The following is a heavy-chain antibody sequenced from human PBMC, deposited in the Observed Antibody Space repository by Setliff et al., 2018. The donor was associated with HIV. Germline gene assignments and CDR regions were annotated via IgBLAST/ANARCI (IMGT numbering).Heavy chain of an antibody. CDR3: ARVSCSIWYSSPRYYYYSMDV. CDR1: GFSISSRYY. Sequence: SETLSLTCAVSGFSISSRYYWGWIRQSPGKGLEWIGNIYHTGSSYYNPSLNDRATISLDTSKNQFSLKLNSVTAADTAVYYCARVSCSIWYSSPRYYYYSMDVWGNGTTVTVSS. CDR2: IYHTGSS. J-gene: IGHJ6*03. D-gene: IGHD6-13*01. V-gene: IGHV4-38-2*01.